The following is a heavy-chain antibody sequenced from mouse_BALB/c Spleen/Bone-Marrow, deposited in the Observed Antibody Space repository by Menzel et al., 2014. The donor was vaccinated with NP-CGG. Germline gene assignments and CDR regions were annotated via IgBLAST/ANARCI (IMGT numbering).Heavy chain of an antibody. V-gene: IGHV1S81*02. CDR1: GYTFTSYY. CDR3: TRGRTWDFDY. J-gene: IGHJ2*01. Sequence: QVQLQQSGAELVKPGASGKLSCKASGYTFTSYYMYWVKQRPGQGLEWIGEINPSNGGTNFNEKFKSRATLTVDKSSSTAYMQLSSLTSEDSAVYYCTRGRTWDFDYWGQGTTLTVSS. CDR2: INPSNGGT. D-gene: IGHD4-1*01.